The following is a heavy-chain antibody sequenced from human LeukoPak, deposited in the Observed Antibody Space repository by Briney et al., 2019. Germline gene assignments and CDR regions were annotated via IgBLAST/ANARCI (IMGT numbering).Heavy chain of an antibody. CDR2: IYYSGST. V-gene: IGHV4-59*01. J-gene: IGHJ6*02. CDR1: GGSISSYY. CDR3: ARWYSSSSGGYGMDV. D-gene: IGHD6-6*01. Sequence: SETLSLTCTVSGGSISSYYWSWIRQPPGKGLGWIGYIYYSGSTNYNPSLKSRVTISVDTSKNQFSLKLSSVTAADTAVYYCARWYSSSSGGYGMDVWGQGTTVTVSS.